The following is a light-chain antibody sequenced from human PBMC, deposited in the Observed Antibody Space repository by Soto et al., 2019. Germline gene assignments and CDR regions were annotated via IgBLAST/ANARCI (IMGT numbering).Light chain of an antibody. J-gene: IGKJ5*01. V-gene: IGKV3-20*01. CDR2: GAS. CDR1: QSVSSSY. Sequence: EIVLTQSPGTLSLSPGERATLSCRASQSVSSSYLAWYQRKPGQAPRLLIYGASSRATGIPDRFSGSGFGTDFTLTISRLEPEDFALYYCQHYAGGSRITFGQGTRLEI. CDR3: QHYAGGSRIT.